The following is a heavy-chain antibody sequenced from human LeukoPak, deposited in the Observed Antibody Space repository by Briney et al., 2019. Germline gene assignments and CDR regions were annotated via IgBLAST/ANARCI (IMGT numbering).Heavy chain of an antibody. J-gene: IGHJ4*02. D-gene: IGHD5-18*01. Sequence: SETLSLTCTVSGYSISSGYYWGWIRQPPGKGLEWIGSIYHSGSTYYNPSLKSRVTISVDTSKNQFSLKLSSATAADTAVYYCARVYSPFDYWGQGTLVTVSS. V-gene: IGHV4-38-2*02. CDR3: ARVYSPFDY. CDR1: GYSISSGYY. CDR2: IYHSGST.